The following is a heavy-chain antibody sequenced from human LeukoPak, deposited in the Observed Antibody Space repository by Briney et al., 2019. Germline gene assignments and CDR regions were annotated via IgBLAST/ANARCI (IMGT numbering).Heavy chain of an antibody. J-gene: IGHJ6*02. CDR2: IIPILGIA. Sequence: SVKVSCKASGDTFSSYAISWVRQAPGQGLEWMGRIIPILGIANYAQKFQGRVTITAVKSTGTAYMELSSLRSEDTAVYYCASPDCSGGSCSTYGMDVWGQGTTVTVSS. CDR3: ASPDCSGGSCSTYGMDV. D-gene: IGHD2-15*01. V-gene: IGHV1-69*04. CDR1: GDTFSSYA.